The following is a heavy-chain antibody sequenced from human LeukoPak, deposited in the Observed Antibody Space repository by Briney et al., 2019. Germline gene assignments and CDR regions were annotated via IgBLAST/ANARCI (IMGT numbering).Heavy chain of an antibody. D-gene: IGHD2-2*01. V-gene: IGHV5-51*01. CDR1: GYSFTNYW. CDR3: ARGNHCGSTSCALDY. CDR2: IYPGDSDT. J-gene: IGHJ4*02. Sequence: GESLKISCKGSGYSFTNYWIGWVRQMPGKGLEWMGIIYPGDSDTRYSPSFQGQVTISADKSISTAYLQWSSLKASDTAIYYCARGNHCGSTSCALDYWGQGTLVTVSS.